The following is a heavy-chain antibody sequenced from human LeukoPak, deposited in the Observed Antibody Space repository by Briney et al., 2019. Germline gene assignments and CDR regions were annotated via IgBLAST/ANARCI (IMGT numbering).Heavy chain of an antibody. J-gene: IGHJ4*02. CDR2: ISGSGGST. CDR1: GFTFSSYA. D-gene: IGHD3-10*01. V-gene: IGHV3-23*01. Sequence: GGSLRLSCAASGFTFSSYAMHWVRQAPGKGLEWVSGISGSGGSTYYADSVKGRFTISRDNSKNTLYLQINSLRAEDTAIYYCAKETASDFGGAVDYWGQGTLVTVSS. CDR3: AKETASDFGGAVDY.